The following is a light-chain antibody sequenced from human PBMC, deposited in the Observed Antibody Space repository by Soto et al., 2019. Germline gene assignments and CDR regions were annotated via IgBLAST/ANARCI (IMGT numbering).Light chain of an antibody. CDR1: QGVTNS. V-gene: IGKV1-9*01. J-gene: IGKJ2*01. CDR3: QQLYTYPHT. CDR2: SIS. Sequence: IQVTQSPSFLSASVGDRVTITCRTSQGVTNSFAWYQHKSGKAPRLLIYSISSLKSGVPSRFSGSGSGTEFTLTISSLQPEYFATYYCQQLYTYPHTFGLGTQLEI.